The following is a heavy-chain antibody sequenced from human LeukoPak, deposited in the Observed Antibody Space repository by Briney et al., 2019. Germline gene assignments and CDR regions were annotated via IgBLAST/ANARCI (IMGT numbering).Heavy chain of an antibody. CDR1: GGSFSGYY. CDR3: ARPNYYDSSTIWFDP. Sequence: SETLSLTCAVYGGSFSGYYWSWIRQPPGKGLEWIGEINHSGSTNYNPSLKSRVTISVDTSKNQFSLKLSSVTAADTAVYYCARPNYYDSSTIWFDPWGQGTLVTVSS. V-gene: IGHV4-34*01. D-gene: IGHD3-22*01. CDR2: INHSGST. J-gene: IGHJ5*02.